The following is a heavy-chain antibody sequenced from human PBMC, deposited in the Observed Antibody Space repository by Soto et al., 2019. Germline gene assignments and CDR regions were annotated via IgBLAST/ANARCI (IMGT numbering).Heavy chain of an antibody. CDR2: IYYSGST. CDR3: ASFPGFVRVAPVDY. J-gene: IGHJ4*02. D-gene: IGHD5-12*01. CDR1: GGSISSSSYY. Sequence: SETLSLSCTVSGGSISSSSYYWGWIRQPPGKGLEWIGSIYYSGSTYYNPSLKSRVAISVDTSKNQFSLKLSSVTAADTAVYYCASFPGFVRVAPVDYWGRGTLVTVSS. V-gene: IGHV4-39*01.